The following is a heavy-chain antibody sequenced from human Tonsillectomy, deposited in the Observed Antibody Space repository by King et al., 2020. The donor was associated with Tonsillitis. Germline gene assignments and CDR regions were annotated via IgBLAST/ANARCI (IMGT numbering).Heavy chain of an antibody. Sequence: LQLQESGPGLVKPSETLSLTCTVSGGSISSGTYYWGWIRQPPGKGLEWIGSMYYSGSTYYNPSLKSRVIISADTSKNQFSLKLNSVTAADTAVYYCARREGYCSGGNCYDAFDIWGQGTMVTVSS. J-gene: IGHJ3*02. CDR1: GGSISSGTYY. CDR3: ARREGYCSGGNCYDAFDI. CDR2: MYYSGST. V-gene: IGHV4-39*01. D-gene: IGHD2-15*01.